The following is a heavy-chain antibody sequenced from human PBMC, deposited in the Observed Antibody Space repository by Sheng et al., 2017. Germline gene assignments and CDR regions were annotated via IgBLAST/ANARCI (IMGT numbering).Heavy chain of an antibody. CDR2: IYHSGST. D-gene: IGHD3-22*01. V-gene: IGHV4-38-2*02. CDR3: ARDRRYYYDSSGYYDY. J-gene: IGHJ4*02. CDR1: GYSISSGYY. Sequence: QVQLQESGPGLVKPSETLSLTCAVSGYSISSGYYWGWIRQPPGKGLEWIGSIYHSGSTYYNPSLKSRVTISVDTSKNQFSLKLSSVTAADTAVYYCARDRRYYYDSSGYYDYWGQGTLVTVSS.